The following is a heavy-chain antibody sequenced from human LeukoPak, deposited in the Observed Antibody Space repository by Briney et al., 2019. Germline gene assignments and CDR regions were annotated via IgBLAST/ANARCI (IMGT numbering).Heavy chain of an antibody. J-gene: IGHJ4*02. Sequence: GGSLRLSCAASGFTFSNCGMSWVRQAPGKGLEWVSVTSAGGTGTYYADSVKGRFTISRDNTKNTLYLQMNNLRAEDTAVYYCARDQSMAGPTTADYWGQGTLVTVSS. CDR3: ARDQSMAGPTTADY. CDR2: TSAGGTGT. D-gene: IGHD1-26*01. CDR1: GFTFSNCG. V-gene: IGHV3-23*01.